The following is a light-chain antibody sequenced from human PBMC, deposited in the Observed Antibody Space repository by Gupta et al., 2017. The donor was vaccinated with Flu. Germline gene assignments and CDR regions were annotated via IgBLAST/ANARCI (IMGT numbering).Light chain of an antibody. Sequence: GDRVTITCRASQGISKYLAWFQQKPGKAPKSLIYGASRLQSGVPSKFSGSGSGTDFTLTISSLQSEDFATYYCQQYDSYPWTFGQGTKVEIK. CDR2: GAS. J-gene: IGKJ1*01. V-gene: IGKV1-16*02. CDR1: QGISKY. CDR3: QQYDSYPWT.